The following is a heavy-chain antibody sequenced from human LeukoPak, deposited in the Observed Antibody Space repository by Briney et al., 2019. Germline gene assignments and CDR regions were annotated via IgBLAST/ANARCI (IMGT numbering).Heavy chain of an antibody. CDR2: INPNLGDT. D-gene: IGHD3-10*01. J-gene: IGHJ4*02. V-gene: IGHV1-2*02. CDR1: GYTFTGYY. Sequence: ASVKVSCKASGYTFTGYYLHWVRQAPGQGLEWVGWINPNLGDTNYTQKFEGRVTMTRDTSINTVYMDLSRLTSDDTAVYYCARGLLWLGELGYWGQGALVTVSS. CDR3: ARGLLWLGELGY.